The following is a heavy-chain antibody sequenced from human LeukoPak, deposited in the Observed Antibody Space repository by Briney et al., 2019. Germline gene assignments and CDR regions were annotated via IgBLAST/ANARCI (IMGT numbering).Heavy chain of an antibody. J-gene: IGHJ3*02. CDR1: AGSISSGGYS. CDR2: IYHWWRT. CDR3: ARESSPYAFDI. V-gene: IGHV4-30-2*01. Sequence: SQTLSLTCAVSAGSISSGGYSWSLIRQPPGKCLEMIGFIYHWWRTYYNPSLKSQVTISVDRSKNQFSLKLSSVTAADTAVYYCARESSPYAFDIWGQGTMVTVSS.